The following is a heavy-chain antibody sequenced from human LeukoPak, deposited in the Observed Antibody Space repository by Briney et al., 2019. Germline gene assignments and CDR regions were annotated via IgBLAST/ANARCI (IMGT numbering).Heavy chain of an antibody. D-gene: IGHD4-11*01. CDR1: GFTFSSYW. J-gene: IGHJ6*03. V-gene: IGHV3-7*01. Sequence: QSGGSLRLSCAASGFTFSSYWMSWVRQAPGKGLEWVANIKQDGSEKYYVDSVKGRFTISRDNAKNSLYLQMNSLRAEDTAVYYSARVRIYSNYYYYYMDVWGKGTTVTVSS. CDR3: ARVRIYSNYYYYYMDV. CDR2: IKQDGSEK.